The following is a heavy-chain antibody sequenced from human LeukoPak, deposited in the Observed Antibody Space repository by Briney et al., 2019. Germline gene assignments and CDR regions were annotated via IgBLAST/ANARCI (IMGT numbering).Heavy chain of an antibody. D-gene: IGHD5-24*01. Sequence: QVQLQESGPGLVKPSQTLSLTCTVSGGSISSGSSYWSWIRQPAGKGLEWIGRIYTSGSTNYNPSLKSRVTISVDTSKNQFSLKLSSVTAADTAVYYCARDQGDGYNTFDYWGQGTLVTVSS. CDR1: GGSISSGSSY. CDR2: IYTSGST. CDR3: ARDQGDGYNTFDY. V-gene: IGHV4-61*02. J-gene: IGHJ4*02.